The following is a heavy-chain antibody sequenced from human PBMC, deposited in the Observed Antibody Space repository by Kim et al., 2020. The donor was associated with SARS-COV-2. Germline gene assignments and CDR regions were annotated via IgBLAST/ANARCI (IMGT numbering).Heavy chain of an antibody. CDR1: GFTFSSYG. V-gene: IGHV3-30*18. Sequence: GGSLRLSCAASGFTFSSYGMHWVRQAPGKGLEWVAVISYDGSNKYYADSVKGRFTISRDNSKNTLYLQMNSLRAEDTAVYYCAKDPLDLEYSSSSGPLLNYYGMDVWAKGPRSPSP. J-gene: IGHJ6*02. CDR2: ISYDGSNK. D-gene: IGHD6-6*01. CDR3: AKDPLDLEYSSSSGPLLNYYGMDV.